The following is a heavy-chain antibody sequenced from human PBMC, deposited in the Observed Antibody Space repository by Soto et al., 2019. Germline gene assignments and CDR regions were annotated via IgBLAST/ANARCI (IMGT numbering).Heavy chain of an antibody. CDR1: GYTFTSYG. CDR2: ISAYNGNT. V-gene: IGHV1-18*01. J-gene: IGHJ4*02. CDR3: ARDRPYYYGSDAFDY. D-gene: IGHD3-10*01. Sequence: ASVKVSCKASGYTFTSYGISWVRQAPGQGLEWMGWISAYNGNTNYAQKRQGRVTMTTDTSTSTAYMELRSLRSDDTAVYYCARDRPYYYGSDAFDYWGQGTLVTVSS.